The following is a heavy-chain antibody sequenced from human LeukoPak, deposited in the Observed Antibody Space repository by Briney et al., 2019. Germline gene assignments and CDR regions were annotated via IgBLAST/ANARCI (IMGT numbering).Heavy chain of an antibody. Sequence: PGGSLRLSCAASGLIFTNYNFNWVRQAPGKGLEWVASISSGSTYIYYAESVRGRFTVSRDNAQNSLYLQMNSLRAEDTAVYYCARDPLEYSSSSGNYWGQGTLVTVSS. CDR1: GLIFTNYN. J-gene: IGHJ4*02. V-gene: IGHV3-21*06. CDR3: ARDPLEYSSSSGNY. D-gene: IGHD6-6*01. CDR2: ISSGSTYI.